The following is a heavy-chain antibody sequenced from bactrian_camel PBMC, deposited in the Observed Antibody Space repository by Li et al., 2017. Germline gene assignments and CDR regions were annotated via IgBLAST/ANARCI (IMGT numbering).Heavy chain of an antibody. V-gene: IGHV3S1*01. CDR1: GFIFSNYW. CDR2: IDSGGSTT. D-gene: IGHD4*01. Sequence: VQLVESGGGLVQPGESLRLSCAASGFIFSNYWMYWVRQAPGKGREWVASIDSGGSTTYYADSVKGRFAISKDNAKNTVYLQMDDLKPEDTAMYYCTTARRAGTPLCGLQLSGFYHYWGQGTQVTVS. J-gene: IGHJ4*01. CDR3: TTARRAGTPLCGLQLSGFYHY.